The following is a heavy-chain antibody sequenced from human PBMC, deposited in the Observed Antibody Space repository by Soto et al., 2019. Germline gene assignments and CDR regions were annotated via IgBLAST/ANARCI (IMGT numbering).Heavy chain of an antibody. V-gene: IGHV3-21*01. J-gene: IGHJ3*02. D-gene: IGHD6-19*01. Sequence: GGSLRLSCAASGFTFSSYSMNWVRQAPGKGLEWVSSISSSSSYIYYADSVKGRFTISRDNAKNSLYLQMNSLRAEDTAVYYCASHSIAVAAPPAFDIWGQGTMVTV. CDR3: ASHSIAVAAPPAFDI. CDR1: GFTFSSYS. CDR2: ISSSSSYI.